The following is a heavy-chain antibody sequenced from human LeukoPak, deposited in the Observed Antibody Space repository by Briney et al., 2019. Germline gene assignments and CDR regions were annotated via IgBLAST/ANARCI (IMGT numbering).Heavy chain of an antibody. CDR3: AKDDFFRTRWGFANYFDY. CDR1: VFTFSSSA. V-gene: IGHV3-64*02. D-gene: IGHD3/OR15-3a*01. CDR2: ICSNGGST. J-gene: IGHJ4*02. Sequence: PVGALRLSSAAPVFTFSSSAMHWVRHAPRKGLEYVSAICSNGGSTYYADSVKGRFTISRDNSKNTLYLQMGSLRAEDMAVYYCAKDDFFRTRWGFANYFDYWGQGTLVTVSS.